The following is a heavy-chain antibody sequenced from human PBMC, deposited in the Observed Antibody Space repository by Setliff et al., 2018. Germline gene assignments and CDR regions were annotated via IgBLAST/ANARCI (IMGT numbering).Heavy chain of an antibody. Sequence: SETLSLTCTVSGGSISSYYWSWIRQPPGKGLEFIGYIYYSGSTNYNPSLKSRVTMSIDTSRNQFFLKVRSVTAADTAVYYCARDRGSNNSPEDFDYWGLGTLVTVSS. J-gene: IGHJ4*02. CDR1: GGSISSYY. V-gene: IGHV4-59*12. CDR2: IYYSGST. D-gene: IGHD1-1*01. CDR3: ARDRGSNNSPEDFDY.